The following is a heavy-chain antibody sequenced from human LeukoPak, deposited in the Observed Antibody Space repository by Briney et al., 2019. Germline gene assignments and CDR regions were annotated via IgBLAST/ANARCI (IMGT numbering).Heavy chain of an antibody. CDR1: GLTASSNS. J-gene: IGHJ4*02. V-gene: IGHV3-66*02. CDR3: ARAREYLAIDY. D-gene: IGHD2/OR15-2a*01. CDR2: LYSAGNT. Sequence: RRTPRLSCAASGLTASSNSTNWGRPAPEKGLEWVSVLYSAGNTFYADSVKGRFTISRDNSKNTLYLQMNSLRPEDTAVYYCARAREYLAIDYWGQGTLVTVSS.